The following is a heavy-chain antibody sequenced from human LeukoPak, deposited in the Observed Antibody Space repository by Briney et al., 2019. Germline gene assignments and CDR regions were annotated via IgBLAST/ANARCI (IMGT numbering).Heavy chain of an antibody. V-gene: IGHV4-31*03. J-gene: IGHJ3*02. Sequence: SQTLSLTCTVSGGSISSGGYYWSWIRQHPGKGLEWIGYIYYSGSTYYNPSLKSRVTISVDTSKNQFSLKLSSVTAADTAVYYCARRRDYYDSSGYHRPEAFDIWGQGTMVTVSS. D-gene: IGHD3-22*01. CDR2: IYYSGST. CDR3: ARRRDYYDSSGYHRPEAFDI. CDR1: GGSISSGGYY.